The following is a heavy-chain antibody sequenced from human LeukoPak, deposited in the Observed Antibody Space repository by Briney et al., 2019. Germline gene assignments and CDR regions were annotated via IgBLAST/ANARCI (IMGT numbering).Heavy chain of an antibody. Sequence: ASVKVSCKASGYTFTSYDINWVRQATGQGLEWMGWMNPNSGNTGYAQKFQGRVTMTRNTSMSTAYMELSSLRSEDTAVYNCASPIMTTATGAFDIWGQGTMVTVSS. CDR3: ASPIMTTATGAFDI. J-gene: IGHJ3*02. CDR2: MNPNSGNT. D-gene: IGHD4-17*01. CDR1: GYTFTSYD. V-gene: IGHV1-8*01.